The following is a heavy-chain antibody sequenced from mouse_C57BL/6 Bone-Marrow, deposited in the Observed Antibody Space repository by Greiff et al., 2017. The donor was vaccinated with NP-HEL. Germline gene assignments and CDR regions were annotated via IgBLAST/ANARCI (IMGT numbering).Heavy chain of an antibody. D-gene: IGHD2-3*01. CDR1: GFTFTDYY. V-gene: IGHV7-3*01. CDR2: IRNKANGYTT. CDR3: ATDGYYSWFAY. J-gene: IGHJ3*01. Sequence: EVKVVESGGGLVQPGGSLSLSCAASGFTFTDYYMSWVRQPPGKALEWLGFIRNKANGYTTEHSASVKGRFTISRDNSQSILYLQMNALRAEDSATYYCATDGYYSWFAYWGQGTLVTVSA.